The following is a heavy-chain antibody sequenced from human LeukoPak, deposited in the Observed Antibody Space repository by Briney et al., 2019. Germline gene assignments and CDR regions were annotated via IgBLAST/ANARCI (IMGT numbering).Heavy chain of an antibody. J-gene: IGHJ4*02. CDR1: GFTFSSYA. D-gene: IGHD2-15*01. Sequence: GGSLRLSCVASGFTFSSYAMSWVRQAPGKGLEWVSYISSSGSAIYYVDSVKGRFTVSRDNAKNSLFLQMNSPRAEDTAVYYCVRVKGSYFDYWGQGALVTVSS. CDR2: ISSSGSAI. V-gene: IGHV3-48*01. CDR3: VRVKGSYFDY.